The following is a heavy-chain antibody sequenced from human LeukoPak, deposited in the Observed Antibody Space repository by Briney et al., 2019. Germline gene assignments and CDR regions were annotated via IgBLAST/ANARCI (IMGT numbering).Heavy chain of an antibody. CDR3: ARGGADYGDYLRHYYYYYGMDV. V-gene: IGHV4-59*12. J-gene: IGHJ6*02. D-gene: IGHD4-17*01. Sequence: PSETLSLTCTVSGAPITRYYWSWIRQPPGKGLEWIGYIYYTGSANYNPSLKSRVTISVDTSKNQFSLKLSSVTAADTAVYYCARGGADYGDYLRHYYYYYGMDVWGQGTTVTVSS. CDR2: IYYTGSA. CDR1: GAPITRYY.